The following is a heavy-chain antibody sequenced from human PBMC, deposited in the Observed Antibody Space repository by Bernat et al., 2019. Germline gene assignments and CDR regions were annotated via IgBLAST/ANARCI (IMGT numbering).Heavy chain of an antibody. J-gene: IGHJ4*02. Sequence: EVQLVESGGGLVQPGGSLRLSCAASGFTFSSYWMHWVRQAPGKGLVWVSRFNSDGSSTSYADSVKGRFTISRDNAKNTLYLQMNSLRAEDTAVYYCARGGSYYDSSGYYSTPDYWGQGTLVTVSS. D-gene: IGHD3-22*01. CDR2: FNSDGSST. V-gene: IGHV3-74*01. CDR3: ARGGSYYDSSGYYSTPDY. CDR1: GFTFSSYW.